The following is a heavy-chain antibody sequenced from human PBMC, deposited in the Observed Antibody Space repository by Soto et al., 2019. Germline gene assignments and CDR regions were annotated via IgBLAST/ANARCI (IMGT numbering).Heavy chain of an antibody. D-gene: IGHD2-8*02. V-gene: IGHV4-34*01. CDR3: ARDKITGLFDY. J-gene: IGHJ4*02. CDR2: INHSGST. CDR1: GASLPNGGYF. Sequence: SETPSLPPSVSGASLPNGGYFLSLVRQSPEKGLEWIGEINHSGSTNYNPSLKSRVTISVDTSKNQFSLKLTSVTAADTAVYYCARDKITGLFDYWGQGTLVTVSS.